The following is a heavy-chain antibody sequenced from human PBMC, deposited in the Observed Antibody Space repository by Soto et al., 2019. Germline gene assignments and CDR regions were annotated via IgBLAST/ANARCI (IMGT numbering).Heavy chain of an antibody. D-gene: IGHD2-21*01. CDR3: VVVCGGECYKH. CDR2: ISFDGVDA. J-gene: IGHJ4*01. CDR1: GFDFRNHA. V-gene: IGHV3-30-3*01. Sequence: GGALRLCCAASGFDFRNHAIHWVRQPPCKGPEWLARISFDGVDAVYADSVKGRFTISRDNSNSTLSLQMESLRPDDTAVYHCVVVCGGECYKHCDQGTMVT.